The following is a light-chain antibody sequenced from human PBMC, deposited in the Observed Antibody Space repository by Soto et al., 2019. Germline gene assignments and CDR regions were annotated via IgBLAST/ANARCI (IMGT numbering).Light chain of an antibody. CDR3: CSYTDIALDVV. CDR1: SSDIGDYDY. V-gene: IGLV2-14*01. Sequence: QSLLTQPASVSGSPGQSITISCTGTSSDIGDYDYVSWYQHLPGKAPKLLIFDVTHRPSGVSDRFSGSKSGNTASLTISGVRPEDEADYYCCSYTDIALDVVFGGGTKLTVL. J-gene: IGLJ2*01. CDR2: DVT.